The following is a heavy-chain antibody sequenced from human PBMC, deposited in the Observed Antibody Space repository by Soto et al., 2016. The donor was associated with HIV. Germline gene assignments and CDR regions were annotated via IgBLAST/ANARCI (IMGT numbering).Heavy chain of an antibody. CDR2: IRTKTSNYAT. CDR1: GFIFSGSS. CDR3: SRLVDDNHY. V-gene: IGHV3-73*01. J-gene: IGHJ4*02. Sequence: EVLLVESGGDLVQPGGPVKLSCTASGFIFSGSSIHWVRQVSGRGLEWVGHIRTKTSNYATTYAASVKGRFTISRDDSKNTAYLQMNSLKIDDTAIYYCSRLVDDNHYWGQGTLVTVSS. D-gene: IGHD1-1*01.